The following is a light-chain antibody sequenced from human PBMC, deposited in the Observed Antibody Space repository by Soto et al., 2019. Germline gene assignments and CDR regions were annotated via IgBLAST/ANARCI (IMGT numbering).Light chain of an antibody. J-gene: IGLJ1*01. Sequence: HSDLTQAASGSGFPGQSISISCTRTSSDVGGYNYVSWYQQHPGKAPKLMIYDVSNRPSGVSNRFSGSKSGNTASLTISGLQAEDEADYYCSSYTSSSTLEVFGTGTKVTVL. CDR2: DVS. V-gene: IGLV2-14*01. CDR1: SSDVGGYNY. CDR3: SSYTSSSTLEV.